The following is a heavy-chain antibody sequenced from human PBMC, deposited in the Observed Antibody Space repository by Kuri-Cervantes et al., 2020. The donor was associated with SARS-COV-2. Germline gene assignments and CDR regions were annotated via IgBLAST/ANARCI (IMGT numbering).Heavy chain of an antibody. CDR1: GFSFSSYG. J-gene: IGHJ6*02. CDR3: ARDRSRITIFGVVTRYGMDV. CDR2: ISSSSSTI. Sequence: ETLSLTCAASGFSFSSYGMSWVRQAPGKGLEWVSYISSSSSTIYYADSVKGRFTISRDNAKNSLYLQMNSLRAEDTAVYYCARDRSRITIFGVVTRYGMDVWGQGTTVTVSS. V-gene: IGHV3-48*01. D-gene: IGHD3-3*01.